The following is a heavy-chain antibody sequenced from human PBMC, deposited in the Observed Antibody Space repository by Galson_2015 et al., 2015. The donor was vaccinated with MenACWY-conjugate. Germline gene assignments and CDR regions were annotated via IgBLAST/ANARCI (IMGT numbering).Heavy chain of an antibody. J-gene: IGHJ5*02. CDR2: ISGSGGST. CDR3: AKEGGVAYYYDSSGYYRGWFDR. Sequence: SLRLSCAASGFTFSNYAMSWVRQAPGKGLEWVSSISGSGGSTFYADSVKGRFTISRDKSKNTLFLQMNSLRADDTAVYYCAKEGGVAYYYDSSGYYRGWFDRWGQGTLVTVSS. V-gene: IGHV3-23*01. D-gene: IGHD3-22*01. CDR1: GFTFSNYA.